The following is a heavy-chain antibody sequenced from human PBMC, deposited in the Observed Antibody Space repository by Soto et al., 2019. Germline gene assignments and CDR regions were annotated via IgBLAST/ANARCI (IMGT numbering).Heavy chain of an antibody. CDR3: ARGSAYSDYDLEY. CDR1: GFTFDSYA. D-gene: IGHD4-17*01. J-gene: IGHJ4*02. CDR2: ISGGGTST. Sequence: GGSLRLSCVASGFTFDSYAMNWIRQAPGKGLEWVSVISGGGTSTYYADSVKGRFTVSRDNSKNTMYLQMNSLSAEDTGVYYCARGSAYSDYDLEYWGQGTLVTVSS. V-gene: IGHV3-23*01.